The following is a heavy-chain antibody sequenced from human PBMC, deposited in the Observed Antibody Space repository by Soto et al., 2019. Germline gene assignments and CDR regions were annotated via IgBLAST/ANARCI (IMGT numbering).Heavy chain of an antibody. D-gene: IGHD6-19*01. J-gene: IGHJ4*01. V-gene: IGHV1-18*01. Sequence: ASVKVSCKASGYTFTSYGISSVRQAPGQGLEWMGWISAYNGNINYAQMLQGRVTVTTDTSTSTAYMELRSLRPDDTAVYYCARDEDSGWNYFVYWGHGTLVTVSS. CDR2: ISAYNGNI. CDR1: GYTFTSYG. CDR3: ARDEDSGWNYFVY.